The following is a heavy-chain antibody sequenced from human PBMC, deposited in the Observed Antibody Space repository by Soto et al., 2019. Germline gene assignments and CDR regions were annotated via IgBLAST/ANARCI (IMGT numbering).Heavy chain of an antibody. J-gene: IGHJ6*02. Sequence: GGSLRLSCAASGFTFSSYAMSWVRQAPGKGLEWVSAISGSGGSTYYADSVKGRFTISRDNSKNTLYLQMNSLRAEDTAVCYCAKTGDYVGYYGMDVWGQGTTGTVSS. CDR3: AKTGDYVGYYGMDV. CDR1: GFTFSSYA. V-gene: IGHV3-23*01. CDR2: ISGSGGST. D-gene: IGHD4-17*01.